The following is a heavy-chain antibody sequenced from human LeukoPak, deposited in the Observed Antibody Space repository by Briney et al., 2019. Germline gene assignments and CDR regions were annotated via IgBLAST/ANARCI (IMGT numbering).Heavy chain of an antibody. CDR1: GFTFSSFG. D-gene: IGHD6-19*01. CDR3: AKNQGQWLVPVDY. J-gene: IGHJ4*02. V-gene: IGHV3-33*03. CDR2: IWYDASNK. Sequence: PGGSLRLSCAASGFTFSSFGMHWVRQAPGRGLEWVAVIWYDASNKYYADSVKGRFTISRDNSKNTLYLQMNNLRAEDTALYYCAKNQGQWLVPVDYWGQGTLVTVSS.